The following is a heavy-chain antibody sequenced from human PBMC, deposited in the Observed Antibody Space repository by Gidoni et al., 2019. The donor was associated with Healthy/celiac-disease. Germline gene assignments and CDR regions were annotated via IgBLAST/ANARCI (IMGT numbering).Heavy chain of an antibody. CDR1: GDRFTSYW. CDR2: IYPGDSDT. CDR3: ARRRAYSGGPFGY. V-gene: IGHV5-51*01. J-gene: IGHJ4*02. D-gene: IGHD5-12*01. Sequence: EVQLVQSGAEVKKPGAALKISCKGSGDRFTSYWIGWVRQMPGKGLEWMGIIYPGDSDTRYSPSFQGQVTISADKSISTAYLQWSSLKASDTAMYYCARRRAYSGGPFGYWGQGTLVTVSS.